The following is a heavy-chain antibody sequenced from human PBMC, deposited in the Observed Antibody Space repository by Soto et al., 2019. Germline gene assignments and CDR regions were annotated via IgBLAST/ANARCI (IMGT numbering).Heavy chain of an antibody. V-gene: IGHV3-23*01. CDR1: GFTFSSYT. D-gene: IGHD7-27*01. Sequence: PGGSLRLSCAASGFTFSSYTMSWVRPAPGKGLEWVSTISGSGSSTYSADSVKGRFTISRDNSKNTLYLQMNSLRVEDSAIYYSAKAWGIDYWGQGTLVTVSS. CDR3: AKAWGIDY. J-gene: IGHJ4*02. CDR2: ISGSGSST.